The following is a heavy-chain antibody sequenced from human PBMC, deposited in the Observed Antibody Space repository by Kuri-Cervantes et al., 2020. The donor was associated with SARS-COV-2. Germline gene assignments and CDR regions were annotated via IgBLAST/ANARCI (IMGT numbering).Heavy chain of an antibody. D-gene: IGHD2-2*01. J-gene: IGHJ5*02. V-gene: IGHV4-61*01. CDR3: ARVGRTFTSSHGGIAGS. CDR2: IYYSGST. Sequence: SETLSLTCTVSGGSVSSDTYYWSWTRQPPGKGLEWIGYIYYSGSTNYNPSLKSRVTISVDTSKNQFSLKLSSVTAADTAVYYCARVGRTFTSSHGGIAGSWGQGILVTVSS. CDR1: GGSVSSDTYY.